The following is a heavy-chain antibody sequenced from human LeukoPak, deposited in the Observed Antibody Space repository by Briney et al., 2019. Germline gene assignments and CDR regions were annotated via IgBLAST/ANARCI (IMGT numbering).Heavy chain of an antibody. CDR3: ARENYFSFDY. Sequence: SEGSLRLSCAASGFTLSDHYMDWVRQAPGKGLEWVGRTRNRANSYTTDYAASVKGRFTISRDDLKSSLYQQMNSLRTEDTAVYYCARENYFSFDYWGQGALVTVSS. CDR1: GFTLSDHY. J-gene: IGHJ4*02. D-gene: IGHD3-16*01. V-gene: IGHV3-72*01. CDR2: TRNRANSYTT.